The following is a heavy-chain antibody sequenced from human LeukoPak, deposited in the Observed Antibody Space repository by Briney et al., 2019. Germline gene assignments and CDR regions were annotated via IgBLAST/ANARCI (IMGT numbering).Heavy chain of an antibody. Sequence: PGGSLRLSCAASGFTFSGSAMHWVRQASGKGLEWVGRIRSKANSYATAYAASVKGRFTIYRDDSKNTAYLQMNSLKTEDTAVYYCTRLYDYGDFGFDYWGQGTLVTVSS. CDR1: GFTFSGSA. J-gene: IGHJ4*02. CDR2: IRSKANSYAT. CDR3: TRLYDYGDFGFDY. V-gene: IGHV3-73*01. D-gene: IGHD4-17*01.